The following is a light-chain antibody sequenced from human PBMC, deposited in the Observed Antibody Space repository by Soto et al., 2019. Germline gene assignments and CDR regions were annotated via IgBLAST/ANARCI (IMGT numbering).Light chain of an antibody. CDR2: DAS. CDR3: QQFNSYPFT. J-gene: IGKJ3*01. Sequence: AIQLTQSPSSLSASVGDRVTITCRASQGISSALAWYQQKPVKAPKLLIYDASSLESGVPSRFSGSGSGTDFTLTISSLQPEDFATYYCQQFNSYPFTFGPGTKVDIK. V-gene: IGKV1-13*02. CDR1: QGISSA.